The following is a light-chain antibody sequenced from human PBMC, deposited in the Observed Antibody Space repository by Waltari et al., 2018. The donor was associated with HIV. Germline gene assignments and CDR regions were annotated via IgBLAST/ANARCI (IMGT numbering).Light chain of an antibody. J-gene: IGLJ2*01. V-gene: IGLV2-8*01. CDR3: SSYAGSNNLV. CDR1: SSDVGGYNY. Sequence: QSALTQPPSASGSPGQSVTISCTGTSSDVGGYNYVSWYQQRPGKAPKLMFYEVSKRPSGGPVRFTGSKSCNTASRTVSGLQTEDEADYYCSSYAGSNNLVFGGGTKLTVL. CDR2: EVS.